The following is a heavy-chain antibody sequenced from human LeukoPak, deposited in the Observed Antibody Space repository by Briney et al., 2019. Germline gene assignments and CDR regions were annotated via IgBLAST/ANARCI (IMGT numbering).Heavy chain of an antibody. CDR3: ARDRQQLLPNWYFDL. J-gene: IGHJ2*01. CDR2: IYYSGST. V-gene: IGHV4-59*11. CDR1: GGSISSHY. D-gene: IGHD6-13*01. Sequence: SETLSLTCTVSGGSISSHYWSWIRQPPGKGLEWIGYIYYSGSTNYNPSLKSRVTISVDTSKNQFSLKLSSVTAADTAVYYCARDRQQLLPNWYFDLWGRGTLSLSPQ.